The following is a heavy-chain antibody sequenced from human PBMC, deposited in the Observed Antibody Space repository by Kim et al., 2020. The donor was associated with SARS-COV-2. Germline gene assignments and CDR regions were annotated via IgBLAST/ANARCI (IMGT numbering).Heavy chain of an antibody. Sequence: GGSLRLSCAASGFTFSSYEMNWVRQAPGKGLEWVSYISSSGSTIYYADSVKGRFNISRDNAKNSLYLQMNSLRAEDTAVYYCARAGYSYGPDYYGMDVWGQGTTVTVSS. CDR3: ARAGYSYGPDYYGMDV. V-gene: IGHV3-48*03. J-gene: IGHJ6*02. CDR2: ISSSGSTI. CDR1: GFTFSSYE. D-gene: IGHD5-18*01.